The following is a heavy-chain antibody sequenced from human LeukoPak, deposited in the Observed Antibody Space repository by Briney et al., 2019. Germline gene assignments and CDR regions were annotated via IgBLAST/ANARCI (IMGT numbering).Heavy chain of an antibody. Sequence: GESLKISCKGSGYSFNSYWIGWVRQMPGKGLEWMGIIYSGDSDTRFSPSFQGQVTISADKSISTAYLQWSSLKASDTAMYYCARIANVDTAMSPAPGYYYYGMDVWGQGTTVTVSS. D-gene: IGHD5-18*01. CDR2: IYSGDSDT. CDR3: ARIANVDTAMSPAPGYYYYGMDV. J-gene: IGHJ6*02. V-gene: IGHV5-51*01. CDR1: GYSFNSYW.